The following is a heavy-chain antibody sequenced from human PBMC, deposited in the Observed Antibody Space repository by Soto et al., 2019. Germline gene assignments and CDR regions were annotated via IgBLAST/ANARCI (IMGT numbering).Heavy chain of an antibody. D-gene: IGHD2-21*01. CDR2: INPANGNT. Sequence: VQSGAELKKPGASVNISCQASGFTFSDTLINWVRQGPGQRLEWMGWINPANGNTRYSEPLQGRVTISSLSSASTAYVALSDLTSEDTAVYSCARDILSVGPRANDAFDVWGQGTMITVSS. CDR1: GFTFSDTL. V-gene: IGHV1-3*01. CDR3: ARDILSVGPRANDAFDV. J-gene: IGHJ3*01.